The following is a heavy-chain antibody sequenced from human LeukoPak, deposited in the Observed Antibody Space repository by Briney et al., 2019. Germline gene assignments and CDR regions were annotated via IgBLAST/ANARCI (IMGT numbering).Heavy chain of an antibody. D-gene: IGHD6-19*01. CDR1: GGSFSGYY. J-gene: IGHJ6*03. Sequence: PSETLSLTCAVYGGSFSGYYWSWIRQPPGKGLEWIGYIYYRGSTYYNPSLKSRVTMSVDMSKNQFSLKLSSVTAADTAVYYCAREGSLPSYYYYYMDVWGQGTLVTVSS. CDR2: IYYRGST. CDR3: AREGSLPSYYYYYMDV. V-gene: IGHV4-30-4*08.